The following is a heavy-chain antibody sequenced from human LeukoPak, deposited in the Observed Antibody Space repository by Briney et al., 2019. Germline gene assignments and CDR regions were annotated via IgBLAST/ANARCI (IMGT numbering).Heavy chain of an antibody. Sequence: GGSLRLSCAASGFTFSSYWMSWVRQTPGKGLEWVANLNEDGSRRYYLDSVKGRFTISRDNTRRLMYLQMSGLMPEDTALYYLGRDLVSGGAFFYFDYWGRGTPATVPS. CDR3: GRDLVSGGAFFYFDY. D-gene: IGHD3-16*01. CDR1: GFTFSSYW. J-gene: IGHJ4*02. CDR2: LNEDGSRR. V-gene: IGHV3-7*03.